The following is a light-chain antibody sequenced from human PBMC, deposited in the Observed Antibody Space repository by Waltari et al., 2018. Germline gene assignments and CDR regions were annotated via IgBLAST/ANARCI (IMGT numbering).Light chain of an antibody. CDR3: QAWDSRTVV. CDR1: QLGHKY. Sequence: SYELTQPPSVSVYPGQTTRITCSGEQLGHKYASWYQQKSGQSPVLVVSQDNRRPSGIPERFSGSNSGNTATLTISETQDMDEADYYCQAWDSRTVVFGGGTKLAVL. J-gene: IGLJ3*02. CDR2: QDN. V-gene: IGLV3-1*01.